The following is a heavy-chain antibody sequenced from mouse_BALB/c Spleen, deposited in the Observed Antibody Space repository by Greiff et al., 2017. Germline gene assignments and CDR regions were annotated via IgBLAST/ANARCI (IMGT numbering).Heavy chain of an antibody. CDR1: GYTFTDYY. D-gene: IGHD3-3*01. CDR2: IYPGSGNT. J-gene: IGHJ4*01. Sequence: QVQLQQSGAELARPGASVKLSCKASGYTFTDYYINWVKQRTGQGLEWIGEIYPGSGNTDYNEKFKGKATLTADKSSSTAYMQLSSLTSEDSAVYFCARRAYAMDYWGQGTSVTVSS. CDR3: ARRAYAMDY. V-gene: IGHV1-77*01.